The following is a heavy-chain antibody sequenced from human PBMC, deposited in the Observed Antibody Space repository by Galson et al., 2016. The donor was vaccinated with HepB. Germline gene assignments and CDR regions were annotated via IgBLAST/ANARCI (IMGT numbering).Heavy chain of an antibody. CDR1: GFTFSNYA. D-gene: IGHD4-17*01. Sequence: SLRLSCAASGFTFSNYAMTWVRQAPGKGLEWVSTISGNGETIFYADSVKGRFSISRDNSKNTLSLQMNSLRAEDTAVYYCARPRDYGFDNWGQGTLVTVYS. CDR2: ISGNGETI. J-gene: IGHJ4*02. V-gene: IGHV3-23*01. CDR3: ARPRDYGFDN.